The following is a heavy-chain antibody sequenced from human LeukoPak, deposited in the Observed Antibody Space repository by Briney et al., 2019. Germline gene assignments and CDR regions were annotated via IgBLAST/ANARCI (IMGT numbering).Heavy chain of an antibody. CDR1: GFTFGTYG. CDR3: ARDQDRAFDI. J-gene: IGHJ3*02. Sequence: GGSLRLSCTTSGFTFGTYGMHWVRQAPGKGLEWVAVIWYDGTNRYYADSVKGRLTISRDNSKNTLYLQMNSMRAEDTAVYYCARDQDRAFDIWGQGTMVTVSS. V-gene: IGHV3-33*01. CDR2: IWYDGTNR.